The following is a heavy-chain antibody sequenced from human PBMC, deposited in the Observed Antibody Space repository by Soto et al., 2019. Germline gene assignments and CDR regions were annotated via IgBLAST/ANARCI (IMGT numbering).Heavy chain of an antibody. J-gene: IGHJ4*02. CDR3: ASGGGWSFDH. CDR1: GFNFNQYW. D-gene: IGHD6-19*01. CDR2: VKQDGGEK. V-gene: IGHV3-7*01. Sequence: EAQLVESGGGLVQPGGSLRLSCSASGFNFNQYWMSWVRQAPGKGLEWVANVKQDGGEKNYVDSERGRFTISRDNTKNSLYLQMDSLRVEDTALYYCASGGGWSFDHWGQGTLVTVSS.